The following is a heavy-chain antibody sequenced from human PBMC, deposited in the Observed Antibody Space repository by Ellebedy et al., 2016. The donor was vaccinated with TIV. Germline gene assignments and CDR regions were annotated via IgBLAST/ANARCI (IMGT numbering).Heavy chain of an antibody. Sequence: GGSLRLSCAASGLAVASKYMCWVRQAPGKGLECVSLFYTDGSTYYAESVKGRFTISKDTSENILYLQMNSLRVEDTAVYYCARVVPTGNPRFDYWGQGTLVTVSS. D-gene: IGHD2-2*01. CDR1: GLAVASKY. CDR2: FYTDGST. CDR3: ARVVPTGNPRFDY. J-gene: IGHJ4*02. V-gene: IGHV3-66*01.